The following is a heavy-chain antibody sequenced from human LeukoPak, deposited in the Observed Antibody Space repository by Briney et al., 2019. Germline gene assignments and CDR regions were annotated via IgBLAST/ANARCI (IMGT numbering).Heavy chain of an antibody. CDR3: ARWGTAMFTSGY. CDR1: GFTFSSYS. J-gene: IGHJ4*02. Sequence: GGSLRLSCAASGFTFSSYSMNWVRQAPGKGLEWVSSISSSSSYIYYADSVKGRFTISRDNAKNSLYLQMNSLRAEDTAVYYCARWGTAMFTSGYWGQGTLVTVSS. CDR2: ISSSSSYI. D-gene: IGHD5-18*01. V-gene: IGHV3-21*01.